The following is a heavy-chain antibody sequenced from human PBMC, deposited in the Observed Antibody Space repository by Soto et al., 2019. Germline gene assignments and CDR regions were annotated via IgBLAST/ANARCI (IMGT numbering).Heavy chain of an antibody. CDR3: ARRTTPTTGAFDI. D-gene: IGHD4-17*01. CDR1: GYTFTSYD. J-gene: IGHJ3*02. V-gene: IGHV1-8*01. Sequence: ASVKVSCKASGYTFTSYDINWVRQATGQGLEWMGWMNPNSGNTGYAQKFQGRVTMTRNTSTSTAYMELSSLRSEETAVYYCARRTTPTTGAFDIWGQGKMVTVSS. CDR2: MNPNSGNT.